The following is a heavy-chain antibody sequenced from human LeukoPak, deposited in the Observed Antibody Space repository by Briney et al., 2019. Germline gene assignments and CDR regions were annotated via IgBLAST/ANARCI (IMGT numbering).Heavy chain of an antibody. CDR3: ARGGYCSGGSCYYVRWFDP. D-gene: IGHD2-15*01. J-gene: IGHJ5*02. Sequence: SVKVSCKASRGTFSSYAISWVRQAPGQGLEWMGGIIPIFGTANYAQKFQGRVTITADKSTSTAYMELSSLRSEDTAVYYCARGGYCSGGSCYYVRWFDPWGQGTLVTVSS. V-gene: IGHV1-69*06. CDR1: RGTFSSYA. CDR2: IIPIFGTA.